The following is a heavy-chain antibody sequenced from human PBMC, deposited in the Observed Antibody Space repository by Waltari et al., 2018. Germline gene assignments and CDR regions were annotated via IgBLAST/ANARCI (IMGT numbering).Heavy chain of an antibody. J-gene: IGHJ4*02. V-gene: IGHV3-7*01. D-gene: IGHD6-13*01. CDR3: ATHSSSRIVAAGRG. CDR1: GFTLSTYW. Sequence: EVQMVESGGGLVKPGGSLGLSCVASGFTLSTYWMSWVRQAPGKGLEGVSNIRQDGSEKYYVYSVGGRFSISRDNAKNSLYLQMNSLRAEDTAVYYCATHSSSRIVAAGRGWGQGTLVTVSS. CDR2: IRQDGSEK.